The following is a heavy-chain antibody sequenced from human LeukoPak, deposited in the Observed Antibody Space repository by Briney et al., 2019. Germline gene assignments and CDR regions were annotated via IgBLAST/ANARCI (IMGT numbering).Heavy chain of an antibody. Sequence: SGPTLVKPTQTLTLTCTFSGFSLTTTAVGVAWIRQPPGKALEWLALISWDDDKRYSPSLKSRLTITKDTSKNQVVLRLTNVDPVDTATYYCAHKISLGDLSLFDYWGQGILVTVSS. CDR1: GFSLTTTAVG. CDR2: ISWDDDK. J-gene: IGHJ4*02. CDR3: AHKISLGDLSLFDY. D-gene: IGHD3-16*02. V-gene: IGHV2-5*02.